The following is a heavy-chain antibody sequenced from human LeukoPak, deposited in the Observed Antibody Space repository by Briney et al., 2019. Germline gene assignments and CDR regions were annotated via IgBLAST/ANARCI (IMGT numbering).Heavy chain of an antibody. CDR3: ARGSYLYGMDV. CDR2: IYHSGST. V-gene: IGHV4-30-2*01. D-gene: IGHD3-10*01. CDR1: GGSISSGGYS. J-gene: IGHJ6*02. Sequence: PSETLSLTCAVSGGSISSGGYSWSWIRQPPGKGLEWIGYIYHSGSTYYNPSLKSRVTISVDRSKNQFSLKLSSVTAADTAVYYRARGSYLYGMDVWGQGTTVTVSS.